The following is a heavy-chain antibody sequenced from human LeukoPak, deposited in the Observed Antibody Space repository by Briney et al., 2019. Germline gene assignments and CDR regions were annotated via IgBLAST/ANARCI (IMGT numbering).Heavy chain of an antibody. CDR2: IYPGDSDT. J-gene: IGHJ6*03. CDR3: ARHNKGYSYGYASGYYYYYYMDV. V-gene: IGHV5-51*01. CDR1: GYSFTSYW. Sequence: GESLKISCKGSGYSFTSYWIGWVRQMPGKGLEWMGIIYPGDSDTRYSPSFQGQVTISADKSISTAYLQWSSLKASDTAMYYCARHNKGYSYGYASGYYYYYYMDVWGKGTTVTVSS. D-gene: IGHD5-18*01.